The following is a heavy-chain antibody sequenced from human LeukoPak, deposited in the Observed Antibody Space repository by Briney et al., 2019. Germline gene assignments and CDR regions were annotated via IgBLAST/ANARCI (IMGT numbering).Heavy chain of an antibody. J-gene: IGHJ4*02. CDR1: GFTVSSNY. D-gene: IGHD5-18*01. Sequence: GGSLRLSCAASGFTVSSNYMSWVRQAPGKGLEWVSVIYSGGSTYYADSVKGRFTISRDNSKNTLYLQMNSLRAEDTAVYYCARDLVQLWSKDFWGQGTLVTVSS. CDR3: ARDLVQLWSKDF. CDR2: IYSGGST. V-gene: IGHV3-53*01.